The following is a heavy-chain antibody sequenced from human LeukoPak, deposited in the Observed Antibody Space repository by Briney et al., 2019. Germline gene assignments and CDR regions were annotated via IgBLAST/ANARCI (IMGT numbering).Heavy chain of an antibody. J-gene: IGHJ5*02. Sequence: GASVKVSCKASGYTFTGYYMHWVRQAPGQGLEWMGWINPNSGGTNYAQKFQGRVTMTRDTSISTAYMALSRLRSDDTAVYYCARVARRIAAAGTGWFDPWGQGTLVTVSS. CDR2: INPNSGGT. V-gene: IGHV1-2*02. CDR3: ARVARRIAAAGTGWFDP. CDR1: GYTFTGYY. D-gene: IGHD6-13*01.